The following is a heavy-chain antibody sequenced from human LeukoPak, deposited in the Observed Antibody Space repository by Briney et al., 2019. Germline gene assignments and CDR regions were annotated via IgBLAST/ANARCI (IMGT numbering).Heavy chain of an antibody. D-gene: IGHD3-3*01. J-gene: IGHJ5*02. CDR3: ARWGSYDFWSGYYGWFDP. Sequence: WASVKVSCKASGYTFTSYYMHWVRQAPGQGLEWMGWINPNSGGTNYAQKFQGWVTMTRDTSISTAYMELSRLRSDDTAVYYCARWGSYDFWSGYYGWFDPWGQGTLVTVSS. V-gene: IGHV1-2*04. CDR2: INPNSGGT. CDR1: GYTFTSYY.